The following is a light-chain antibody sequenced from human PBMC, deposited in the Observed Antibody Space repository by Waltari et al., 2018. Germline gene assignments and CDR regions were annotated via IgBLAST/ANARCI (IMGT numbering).Light chain of an antibody. CDR1: SSDVGAYNY. Sequence: QSVLTQPASVSGSSGQSLTISCTGTSSDVGAYNYVSWYQQHPGKAPKIVIYDVRKRPSGVSDRFPASNARNTASLTISGLQAEDEADYSCSSYTRGNTWVFGGGTKLTVL. CDR3: SSYTRGNTWV. CDR2: DVR. V-gene: IGLV2-14*03. J-gene: IGLJ3*02.